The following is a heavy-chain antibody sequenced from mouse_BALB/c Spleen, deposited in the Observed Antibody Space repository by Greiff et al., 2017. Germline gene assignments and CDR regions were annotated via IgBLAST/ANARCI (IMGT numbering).Heavy chain of an antibody. CDR3: ARVRDSSFDY. J-gene: IGHJ2*01. CDR1: GFTFSDYY. CDR2: ISDGGSYT. V-gene: IGHV5-4*02. Sequence: EVQVVESGGGLVKPGGSLKLSCAASGFTFSDYYMYWVRQTPEKRLEWVATISDGGSYTYYPDSVKGRFTISRDNAKNNLYLQMSSLKSEDTAMYYCARVRDSSFDYWGQGTTLTVSS.